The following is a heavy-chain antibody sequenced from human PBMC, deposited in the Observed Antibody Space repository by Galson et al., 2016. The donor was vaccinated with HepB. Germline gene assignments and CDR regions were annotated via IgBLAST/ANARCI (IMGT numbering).Heavy chain of an antibody. CDR3: ARDFCPSSSCYDAHDI. D-gene: IGHD2-15*01. J-gene: IGHJ3*02. CDR1: GASVSSYF. Sequence: SETLSLTCTVSGASVSSYFWSWIRQPPGKGLEWIGYLHYSGSTKYNPSLKTRVTISVDTSKNQFSLKVISLTAADTAVYYCARDFCPSSSCYDAHDIWGQGTMVTVSS. V-gene: IGHV4-59*02. CDR2: LHYSGST.